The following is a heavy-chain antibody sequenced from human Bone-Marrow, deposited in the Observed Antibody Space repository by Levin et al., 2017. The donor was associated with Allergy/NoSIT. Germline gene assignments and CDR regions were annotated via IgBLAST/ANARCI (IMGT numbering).Heavy chain of an antibody. CDR2: INCNSGDT. CDR3: ARSSALSDYIGGDP. Sequence: GESLKISCKASGYSFTDFYLHWVRQAPGQGLEWMGWINCNSGDTTYAQKFQGRVTLTRDTSFNTVYMDLSRLRSDDTAIYYCARSSALSDYIGGDPWGQGTLVSVSS. D-gene: IGHD4-11*01. CDR1: GYSFTDFY. J-gene: IGHJ5*02. V-gene: IGHV1-2*02.